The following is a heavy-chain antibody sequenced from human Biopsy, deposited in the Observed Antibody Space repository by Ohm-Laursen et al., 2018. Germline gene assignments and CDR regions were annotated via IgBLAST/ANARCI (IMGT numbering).Heavy chain of an antibody. CDR1: GFTVYNNY. V-gene: IGHV3-66*01. CDR2: IYSGGDT. Sequence: SLRLSCAASGFTVYNNYMTWVRQAPGKGLEWVSLIYSGGDTRYADSVKGRFTISRDSSKNTLYLQMNSLRADDTAVYYCARDSHDYSNYDYWGQGTQVTVSS. D-gene: IGHD4-11*01. CDR3: ARDSHDYSNYDY. J-gene: IGHJ4*02.